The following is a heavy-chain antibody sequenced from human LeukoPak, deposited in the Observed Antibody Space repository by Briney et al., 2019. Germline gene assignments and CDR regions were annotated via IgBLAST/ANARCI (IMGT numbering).Heavy chain of an antibody. CDR2: INSDGSST. J-gene: IGHJ4*02. D-gene: IGHD3-10*01. CDR3: ARGRYGSGSFPDY. CDR1: GFTFTNAW. Sequence: GGSLRLSCAASGFTFTNAWMHWVRQAPGKGLVWVSRINSDGSSTTYADSVKGRFTISRDNAKSTLYVQMNSLRAEDTAVYYCARGRYGSGSFPDYWGQGTLVTVSS. V-gene: IGHV3-74*01.